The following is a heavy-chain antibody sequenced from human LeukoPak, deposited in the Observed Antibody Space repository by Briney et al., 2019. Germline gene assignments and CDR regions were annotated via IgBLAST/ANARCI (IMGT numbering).Heavy chain of an antibody. J-gene: IGHJ3*01. CDR1: GFTFDDYG. CDR2: ISSSSSYI. D-gene: IGHD1-14*01. Sequence: GGSLRLSCAASGFTFDDYGMSWVRQAPGKGLEWVSSISSSSSYIYYADSVKGRFTISRDNAKNSLYLQMNSLRAEDTAVYYCARDTHNRWGQGTMVTVSS. V-gene: IGHV3-21*01. CDR3: ARDTHNR.